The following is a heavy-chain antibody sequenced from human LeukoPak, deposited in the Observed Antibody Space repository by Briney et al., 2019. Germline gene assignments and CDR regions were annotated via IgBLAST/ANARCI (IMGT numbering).Heavy chain of an antibody. D-gene: IGHD6-6*01. Sequence: PSETLSLTCTVSGGSISSSSYYWGWIRQPPGKGLEWIGSIYYSGSTYYNPSLKSRVTISVDTSKNQFSLKLSSVTAADTAVYYCARTTDASITAHWGQGTLVTVSS. CDR3: ARTTDASITAH. CDR2: IYYSGST. V-gene: IGHV4-39*01. CDR1: GGSISSSSYY. J-gene: IGHJ4*02.